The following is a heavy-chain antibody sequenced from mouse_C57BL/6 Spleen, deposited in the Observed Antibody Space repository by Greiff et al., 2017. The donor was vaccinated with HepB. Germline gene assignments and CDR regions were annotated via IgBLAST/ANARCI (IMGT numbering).Heavy chain of an antibody. CDR1: GFTFSSYA. CDR3: ARGFDYGRRDWFAY. V-gene: IGHV5-4*01. CDR2: ISDGGSYT. D-gene: IGHD1-1*01. Sequence: EVQLVESGGGLVKPGGSLKLSCAASGFTFSSYAMSWVRQTPEKRLEWVATISDGGSYTYYPDNVKGRFTISRDNAKNNLYLQLSHLKSEDTAMYYCARGFDYGRRDWFAYWGQGTLVTVSA. J-gene: IGHJ3*01.